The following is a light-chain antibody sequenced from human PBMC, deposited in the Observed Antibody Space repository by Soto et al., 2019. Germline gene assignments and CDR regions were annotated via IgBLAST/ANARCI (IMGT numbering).Light chain of an antibody. Sequence: DIQMTQSPSSLSASVGDRVTITCRASQGIKNALGWYQQKPGKAPKRLIYAASDLQSGVPSRFSGSGSGTAFTLTISSLQPEDSATYYCQQYDNLPQFTFGPGTKVDIK. V-gene: IGKV1-17*01. J-gene: IGKJ3*01. CDR2: AAS. CDR1: QGIKNA. CDR3: QQYDNLPQFT.